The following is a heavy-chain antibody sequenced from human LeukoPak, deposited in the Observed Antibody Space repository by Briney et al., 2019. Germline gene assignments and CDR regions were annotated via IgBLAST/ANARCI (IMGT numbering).Heavy chain of an antibody. D-gene: IGHD5-18*01. Sequence: SETLSLTCTVSGGSISSCAYYWIWIRQLPGKGLDWIGFIYDSGSTYYDPSLTSRVTISIDTSKNHFSLKLSSVTAEDTAVYYCARVRTKDMVKSNWFDPWGQGTLVTVSS. CDR3: ARVRTKDMVKSNWFDP. J-gene: IGHJ5*02. V-gene: IGHV4-31*03. CDR2: IYDSGST. CDR1: GGSISSCAYY.